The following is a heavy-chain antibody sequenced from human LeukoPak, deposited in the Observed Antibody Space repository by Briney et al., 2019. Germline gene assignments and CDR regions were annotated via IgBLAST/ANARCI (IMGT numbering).Heavy chain of an antibody. CDR3: VRDRSLLIY. D-gene: IGHD2-15*01. CDR1: GFTFSSFW. J-gene: IGHJ4*02. Sequence: GGSLRLPCAVSGFTFSSFWMSWVRQAPGKGLEWVAAIKEDGSEKNYVDSAKGRFTISRDNAKNSLFLQMNSLRPEDTAVYYCVRDRSLLIYSGQGTQITVSS. CDR2: IKEDGSEK. V-gene: IGHV3-7*01.